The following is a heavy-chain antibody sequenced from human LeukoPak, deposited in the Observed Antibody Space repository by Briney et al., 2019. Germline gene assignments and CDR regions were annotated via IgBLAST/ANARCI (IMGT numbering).Heavy chain of an antibody. D-gene: IGHD3-22*01. CDR3: ARERTLFPGDSSGYFDY. V-gene: IGHV3-30*04. CDR2: ISYDGTNK. CDR1: GFTFSDYA. J-gene: IGHJ4*02. Sequence: GGSLRLSCAASGFTFSDYAMHWVRQAPGKGLEWVAVISYDGTNKYYADSVKGRFTISRDNSKNTLYLQMNSLRAEDTAVYYCARERTLFPGDSSGYFDYWGQGTLVTVSS.